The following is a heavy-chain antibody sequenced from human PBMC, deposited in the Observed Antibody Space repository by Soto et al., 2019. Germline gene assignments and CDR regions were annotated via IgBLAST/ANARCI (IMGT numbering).Heavy chain of an antibody. J-gene: IGHJ4*02. CDR3: ARLSIPVPAHY. Sequence: QLQLQESGPGLVKPSETLSLTCTVSGGSISSSSYYWGWIRQPPGKGLEWIGSIYYSGSTYYNPSLKRRVPIPVDTSKNPFSLTLSSVTAADTAVYSCARLSIPVPAHYWGQGTLVTVSS. CDR1: GGSISSSSYY. CDR2: IYYSGST. V-gene: IGHV4-39*01.